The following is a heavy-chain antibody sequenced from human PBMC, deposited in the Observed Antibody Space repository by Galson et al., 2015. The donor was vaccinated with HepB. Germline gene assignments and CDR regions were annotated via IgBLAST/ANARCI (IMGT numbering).Heavy chain of an antibody. CDR2: INSDATNT. CDR1: GFTFSRHG. Sequence: SLRLSCAASGFTFSRHGMHWVRQAPGKGLVWVSRINSDATNTTYADAVEGRFTVSRDNAKDTLFLQMNGLRAEDTAVYYCARVRGRYQYDAFDIWGHGTMVTVSS. J-gene: IGHJ3*02. V-gene: IGHV3-74*01. D-gene: IGHD1-26*01. CDR3: ARVRGRYQYDAFDI.